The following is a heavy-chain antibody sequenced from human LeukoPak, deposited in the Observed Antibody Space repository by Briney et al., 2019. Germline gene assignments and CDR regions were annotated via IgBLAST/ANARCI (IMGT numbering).Heavy chain of an antibody. CDR1: GFTFGDYA. J-gene: IGHJ4*02. CDR2: IRSKAYGGTT. V-gene: IGHV3-49*04. D-gene: IGHD6-13*01. Sequence: GGSLRLSCTASGFTFGDYAMSWVRQAPGKGLEWVGFIRSKAYGGTTEYAASVKGRFTISRDDSKSIAYLQMNSLKTEDTAVYYCTRDGVAAERVVDYWGQGTLVTVSS. CDR3: TRDGVAAERVVDY.